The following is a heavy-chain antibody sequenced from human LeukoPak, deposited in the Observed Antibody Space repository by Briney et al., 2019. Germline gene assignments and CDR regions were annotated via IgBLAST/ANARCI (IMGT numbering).Heavy chain of an antibody. CDR2: INPNTGGT. CDR1: GYTFTGYY. J-gene: IGHJ4*02. D-gene: IGHD2-2*01. Sequence: ASVKVSCKASGYTFTGYYLHWVRQAPGQGLEWMGWINPNTGGTNYAPKFQGRFTLSRDTSISAAYMDLNSLRFDDTAVYYCARGIVVVPAAVFDYWGQGTLVTVSS. V-gene: IGHV1-2*02. CDR3: ARGIVVVPAAVFDY.